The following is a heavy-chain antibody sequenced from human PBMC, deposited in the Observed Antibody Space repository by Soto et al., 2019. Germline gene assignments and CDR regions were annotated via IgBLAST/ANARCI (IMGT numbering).Heavy chain of an antibody. D-gene: IGHD3-16*02. J-gene: IGHJ6*02. CDR3: ATGYPLDGMDV. CDR1: GYTLTELS. V-gene: IGHV1-24*01. Sequence: QVQLVQSGAEVKKPGASVKVSCKVSGYTLTELSMHWVRQAPGKVIECMGGFDPEDGQTIYAQKFQGRVTMTEDTAKDTAYMELNSLRSADTAVDYCATGYPLDGMDVCGQGTTVTVSS. CDR2: FDPEDGQT.